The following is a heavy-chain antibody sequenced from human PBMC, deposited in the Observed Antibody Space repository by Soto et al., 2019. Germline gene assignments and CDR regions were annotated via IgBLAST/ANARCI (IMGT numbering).Heavy chain of an antibody. D-gene: IGHD5-12*01. CDR2: IYHSGST. J-gene: IGHJ5*02. Sequence: SETLSLTCAVSGGSISSGGYSWSWIRQPPGKGLEWIGYIYHSGSTYYNPSLKSRVTISVDRSKNQFSLKLSSVTAADTAVYYCSRVPGSWGQGTLVTVSS. CDR3: SRVPGS. CDR1: GGSISSGGYS. V-gene: IGHV4-30-2*01.